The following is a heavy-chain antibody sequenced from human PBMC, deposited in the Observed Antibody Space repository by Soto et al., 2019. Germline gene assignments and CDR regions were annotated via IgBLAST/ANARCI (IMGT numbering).Heavy chain of an antibody. CDR3: ARGRLLWFGELLSRPKYYFDY. J-gene: IGHJ4*02. D-gene: IGHD3-10*01. V-gene: IGHV4-34*01. Sequence: SETLSLTCAVFGGSFSGYYWSWIRQPPGKGLEWIGEINHSGSTNYNPSLKSRVTISVDTSKNQFSLKLSSVTAADTAVYYCARGRLLWFGELLSRPKYYFDYWGQGILVTVSS. CDR2: INHSGST. CDR1: GGSFSGYY.